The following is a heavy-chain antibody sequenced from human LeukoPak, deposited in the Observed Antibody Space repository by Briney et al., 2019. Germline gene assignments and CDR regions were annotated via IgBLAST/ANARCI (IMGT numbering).Heavy chain of an antibody. Sequence: GGSLRLSCAASGFTFSSYGMQWVRQAPGKGLGWVAFIRYDGSNKYYADSVKGRFTISRDNAKNSLYLQMNSLRAEDTDVYYCARVGCSGGSCYVYYYYYMDVWGKGTTVTISS. CDR2: IRYDGSNK. CDR1: GFTFSSYG. J-gene: IGHJ6*03. D-gene: IGHD2-15*01. CDR3: ARVGCSGGSCYVYYYYYMDV. V-gene: IGHV3-30*02.